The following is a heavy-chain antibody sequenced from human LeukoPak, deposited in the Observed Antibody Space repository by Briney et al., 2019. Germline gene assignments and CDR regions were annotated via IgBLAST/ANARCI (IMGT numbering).Heavy chain of an antibody. V-gene: IGHV4-38-2*01. CDR1: ISSITSGHY. Sequence: PSETLPLTCAVSISSITSGHYWGWIRQPPGKGLEWIGTINHSGNTYYNSSLKSRISMSVDTSNKQFSLKLNSVTAADTAVYYCARGYGAYGYLDYWGQGTLVTVSS. CDR3: ARGYGAYGYLDY. D-gene: IGHD5-12*01. CDR2: INHSGNT. J-gene: IGHJ4*02.